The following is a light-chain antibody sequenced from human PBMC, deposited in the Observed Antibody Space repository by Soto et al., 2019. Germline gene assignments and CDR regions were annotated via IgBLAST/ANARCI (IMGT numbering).Light chain of an antibody. CDR1: QGIRTY. J-gene: IGKJ2*01. CDR2: AAS. Sequence: DIQLTQSPSFLSASVGDRVTITCRASQGIRTYLAWYQQKPGKAPKLLIYAASTLLSGVPSRFSGSGSGTEFTLTVNNLQPEDFATFFCQHHKSYPYTFGQGTNLEIK. V-gene: IGKV1-9*01. CDR3: QHHKSYPYT.